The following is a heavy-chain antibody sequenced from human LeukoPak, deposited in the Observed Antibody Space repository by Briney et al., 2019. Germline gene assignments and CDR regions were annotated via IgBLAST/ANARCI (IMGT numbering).Heavy chain of an antibody. CDR3: ARDPTVWGRLNYAFEI. D-gene: IGHD3-16*01. CDR1: GFTFSSYA. J-gene: IGHJ3*02. CDR2: ISYDGSNK. Sequence: GGSLRLSCAASGFTFSSYAMQWVRQAPGKGLEWVAVISYDGSNKYYADSVKGRFTISRDNSKNTLYLQMNSLRAEDTAVYHCARDPTVWGRLNYAFEIWGQGTMVTVSS. V-gene: IGHV3-30-3*01.